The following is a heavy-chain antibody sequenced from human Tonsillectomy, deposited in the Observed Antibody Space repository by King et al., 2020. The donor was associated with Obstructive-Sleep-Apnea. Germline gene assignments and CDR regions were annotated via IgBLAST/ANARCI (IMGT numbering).Heavy chain of an antibody. D-gene: IGHD3-10*01. V-gene: IGHV1-18*01. J-gene: IGHJ4*02. CDR1: GYTFTSYV. CDR3: ARGYGSGSFYPPFDY. CDR2: ISLYNNKT. Sequence: VQLVESGAEVKKPGASVKVSCKASGYTFTSYVLSWVRQAPGQGLEWMGWISLYNNKTNYAHKLQGRVTMTTDTSTNTAYMDLRSLRSDDTAVYYCARGYGSGSFYPPFDYWGQGTLVIVSS.